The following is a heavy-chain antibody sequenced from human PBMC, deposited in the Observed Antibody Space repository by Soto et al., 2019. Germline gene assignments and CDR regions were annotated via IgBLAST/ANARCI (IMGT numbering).Heavy chain of an antibody. D-gene: IGHD5-18*01. CDR3: ARAIHQPPX. CDR2: MHPNIGNI. V-gene: IGHV1-8*01. Sequence: ASLKVSCNASGYTFANYDIQWVRQASGQGLEWRGFMHPNIGNIAYARKFQGRATMTTDTSIDTAYLELRGLTSEDTAVYFCARAIHQPPXWGQGTLVTVSX. CDR1: GYTFANYD. J-gene: IGHJ5*02.